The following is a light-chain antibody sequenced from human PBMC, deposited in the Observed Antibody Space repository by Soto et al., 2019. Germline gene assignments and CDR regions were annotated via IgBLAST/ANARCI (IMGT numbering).Light chain of an antibody. CDR2: SAS. CDR3: QKYDSAPET. J-gene: IGKJ1*01. V-gene: IGKV1-27*01. CDR1: QGISTY. Sequence: DIQMTQSPSSLSASVGDRVTITCRASQGISTYLAWYQQKPGKVPKVLIYSASTLQSGVPSRFRGSGAGTDFTLTISSLQPADAATYYCQKYDSAPETFGQGAKVDIK.